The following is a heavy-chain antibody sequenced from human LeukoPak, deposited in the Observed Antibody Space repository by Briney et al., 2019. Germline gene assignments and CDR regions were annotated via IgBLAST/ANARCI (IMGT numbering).Heavy chain of an antibody. D-gene: IGHD3-22*01. CDR3: ARARHYYDSSGYNYFDY. CDR1: GFTFSSYE. Sequence: GSLRLSCAASGFTFSSYEMNWVRQAPGKGLEWIGNIFYSGNSYYNPSLKSRVTISLDTSKDQFSLKLTSVTAADTAVYYCARARHYYDSSGYNYFDYWGQGTLVTVSS. CDR2: IFYSGNS. J-gene: IGHJ4*02. V-gene: IGHV4-59*12.